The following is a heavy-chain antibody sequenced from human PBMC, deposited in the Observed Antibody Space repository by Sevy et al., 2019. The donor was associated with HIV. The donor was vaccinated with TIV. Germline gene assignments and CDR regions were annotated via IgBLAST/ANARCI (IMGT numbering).Heavy chain of an antibody. Sequence: GGSLRLSCAASGFTFSSYSMNWVRQAPGKGLEWVSYISSSSSTIYYADSVKGRFTISRDNAKNSLYLQMNSLRDEDTAVYYCARALNQYYDILTGYYKGDYGMDVWGQGTTVTVSS. D-gene: IGHD3-9*01. CDR3: ARALNQYYDILTGYYKGDYGMDV. CDR1: GFTFSSYS. CDR2: ISSSSSTI. V-gene: IGHV3-48*02. J-gene: IGHJ6*02.